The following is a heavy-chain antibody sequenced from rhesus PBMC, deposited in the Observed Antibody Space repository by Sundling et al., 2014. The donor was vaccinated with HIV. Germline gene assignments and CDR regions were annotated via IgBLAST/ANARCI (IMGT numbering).Heavy chain of an antibody. CDR2: FHGTTSDT. CDR1: GGSISGYYF. Sequence: QVNLQQWGGGLVRPSETLSLTCAVYGGSISGYYFWSWIRQSPGKGLEWIGYFHGTTSDTDFNPSLKSRVTLSLDTSKNQLSLKLTSVTVADTAVYYCAKDPYSGSWNFVDDWGQGVLVTVSS. V-gene: IGHV4-73*01. D-gene: IGHD6-25*01. J-gene: IGHJ4*01. CDR3: AKDPYSGSWNFVDD.